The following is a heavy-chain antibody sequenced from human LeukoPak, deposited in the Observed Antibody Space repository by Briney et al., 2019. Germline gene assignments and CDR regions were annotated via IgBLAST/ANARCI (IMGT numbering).Heavy chain of an antibody. V-gene: IGHV4-61*05. CDR2: IYYGGST. D-gene: IGHD6-19*01. Sequence: SETLSLTCTVSGGSISSSSYHWGWIRQPPGKGLEWTGYIYYGGSTNYNPSLKSRVTISVDTSKNQFSLKLSSVTAADTAIYYCARAVSGRFDYWGQGTLVTVSS. CDR3: ARAVSGRFDY. CDR1: GGSISSSSYH. J-gene: IGHJ4*02.